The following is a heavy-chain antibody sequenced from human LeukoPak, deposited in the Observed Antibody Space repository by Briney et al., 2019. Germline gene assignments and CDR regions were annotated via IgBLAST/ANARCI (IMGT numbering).Heavy chain of an antibody. V-gene: IGHV4-4*09. J-gene: IGHJ4*02. CDR2: IYTSGST. CDR3: ARLEEYFDY. Sequence: SETLSLTCTVSGGSISSYYWSWIRQPPGKGLEWIGYIYTSGSTNYNPSLKSRVTISVDTSRNQFSLKLSSVTAADTAVYYCARLEEYFDYWGQGTLVTVSS. CDR1: GGSISSYY.